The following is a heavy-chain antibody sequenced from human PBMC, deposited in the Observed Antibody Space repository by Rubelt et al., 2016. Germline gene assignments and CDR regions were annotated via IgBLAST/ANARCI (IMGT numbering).Heavy chain of an antibody. CDR1: GGSFSGYY. CDR2: INLGGSS. D-gene: IGHD2-8*01. Sequence: QVQLQQGGAGLLKPSETLSLTCAVYGGSFSGYYWRWIRQPPGKGLEWIGEINLGGSSNYNPSLKTRVNISVDTSKNQFSLKRSSVTAAETAVYYCARGYCTNCVGYGGDYWGQGTLVTVSS. J-gene: IGHJ4*02. CDR3: ARGYCTNCVGYGGDY. V-gene: IGHV4-34*02.